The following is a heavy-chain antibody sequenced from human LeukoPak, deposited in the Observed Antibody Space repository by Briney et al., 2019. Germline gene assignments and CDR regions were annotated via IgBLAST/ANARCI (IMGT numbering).Heavy chain of an antibody. CDR1: GYTFNAYY. CDR2: INPNSAGT. CDR3: ARVHSSGYYGLDY. Sequence: ASVKVSCKASGYTFNAYYMHWVRQAPGQRPEWVGWINPNSAGTNYAQKFQGRVTMTRDTSISTAYMELSRLRSDDTAVYYCARVHSSGYYGLDYWGQGTLVTVSS. J-gene: IGHJ4*02. D-gene: IGHD3-22*01. V-gene: IGHV1-2*02.